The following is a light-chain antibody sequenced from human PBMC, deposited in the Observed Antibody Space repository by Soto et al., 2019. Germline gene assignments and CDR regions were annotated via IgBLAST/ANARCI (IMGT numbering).Light chain of an antibody. CDR2: AVS. Sequence: DIQLTQSPSFLSASVGDRVTITCRASQGVSSYFAWYQQKPGKAPNLLIYAVSALQSGVPSRFSGSASGTEFTLTISSLQPEDFETYYCQQLDSYRLTFGGGTKVEI. V-gene: IGKV1-9*01. J-gene: IGKJ4*01. CDR3: QQLDSYRLT. CDR1: QGVSSY.